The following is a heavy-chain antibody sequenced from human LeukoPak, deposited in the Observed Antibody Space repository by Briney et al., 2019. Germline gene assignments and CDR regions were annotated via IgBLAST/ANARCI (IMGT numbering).Heavy chain of an antibody. V-gene: IGHV3-21*01. D-gene: IGHD1-26*01. Sequence: GGSLSLSCAASGFTFSSYSMNWVRQAPGKGLEWVSSISSSSSYIYYADSVKGRFAISRDNAKNSLYLQMNSLRAEDTAVYYCARADWEHEGADYWGQGTLVTVS. CDR2: ISSSSSYI. CDR3: ARADWEHEGADY. CDR1: GFTFSSYS. J-gene: IGHJ4*02.